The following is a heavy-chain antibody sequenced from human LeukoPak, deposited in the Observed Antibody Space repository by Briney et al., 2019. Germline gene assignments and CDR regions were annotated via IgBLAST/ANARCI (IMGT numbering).Heavy chain of an antibody. CDR1: GFTFSSYG. J-gene: IGHJ4*02. CDR3: AKGGYYDSSGYYPNFDY. Sequence: GGSLRLSCAASGFTFSSYGMHWVRQAPGKGLEWVAFIRYDGSNKYYADSVKGRFTISRDNSKNTLYLQMNSLRAEDTAVYYCAKGGYYDSSGYYPNFDYWGQGTLVTVSS. V-gene: IGHV3-30*02. CDR2: IRYDGSNK. D-gene: IGHD3-22*01.